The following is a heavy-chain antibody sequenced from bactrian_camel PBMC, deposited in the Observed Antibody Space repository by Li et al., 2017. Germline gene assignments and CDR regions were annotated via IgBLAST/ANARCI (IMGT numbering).Heavy chain of an antibody. J-gene: IGHJ4*01. CDR2: SHAGGVRT. CDR3: ANPTSTSDWQYILSEYTY. D-gene: IGHD1*01. Sequence: DVQLVESGGGLVQPGGSLRLSCGASGFTFTSYDVMSWVRQAPGKGLEWVSASHAGGVRTYYADSVKGRFTISRDNAKNTLWLQLNSLKTEDTAMYYCANPTSTSDWQYILSEYTYWGQGTQVTVS. CDR1: GFTFTSYD. V-gene: IGHV3S40*01.